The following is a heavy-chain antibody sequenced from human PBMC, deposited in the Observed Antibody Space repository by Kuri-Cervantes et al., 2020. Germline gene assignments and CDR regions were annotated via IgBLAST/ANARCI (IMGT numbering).Heavy chain of an antibody. CDR2: MNPNSGNT. D-gene: IGHD5-18*01. CDR1: GYTFTNYD. V-gene: IGHV1-8*02. Sequence: ASVKVSCKASGYTFTNYDINWVRQATGQGLEWMGWMNPNSGNTGYAQKFQGRVIMTRNTSITTAYMELSTLRSEDTAVYYCVRDRMELWLAFDYWGQGTLVTVSS. CDR3: VRDRMELWLAFDY. J-gene: IGHJ4*02.